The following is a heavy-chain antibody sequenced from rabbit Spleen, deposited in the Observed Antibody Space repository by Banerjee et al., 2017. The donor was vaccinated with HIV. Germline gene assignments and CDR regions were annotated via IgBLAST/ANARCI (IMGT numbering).Heavy chain of an antibody. CDR3: ARGFYTYDDYADFYGYYFNL. V-gene: IGHV1S45*01. Sequence: EQLEESGGGLVKPEGSLTLTCKASGVSFSDKDVMCWVRQAPGKGLEWIACINGVTGKSVYASWAKGRFIMSRTSSTTVFLQVTSLTAADTATYFCARGFYTYDDYADFYGYYFNLWGPGTLVTVS. J-gene: IGHJ4*01. CDR2: INGVTGKS. D-gene: IGHD2-1*01. CDR1: GVSFSDKDV.